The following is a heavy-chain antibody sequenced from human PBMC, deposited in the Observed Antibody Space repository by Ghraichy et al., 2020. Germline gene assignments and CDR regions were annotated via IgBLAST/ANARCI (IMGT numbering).Heavy chain of an antibody. D-gene: IGHD3-22*01. CDR1: GFTFSSYA. Sequence: GGSLRLSCAASGFTFSSYAMSWVRQAPGKGLEWVSAISGSGGSTYYADSVKGRFTISRDNSKNTLYLQMNSLRAEDTAVYYCAKVRPYYYDSSGSYYFDYWGQGTLVTVSS. V-gene: IGHV3-23*01. CDR3: AKVRPYYYDSSGSYYFDY. J-gene: IGHJ4*02. CDR2: ISGSGGST.